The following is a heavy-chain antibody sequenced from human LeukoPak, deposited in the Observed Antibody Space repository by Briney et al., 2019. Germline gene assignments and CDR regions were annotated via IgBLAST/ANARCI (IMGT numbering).Heavy chain of an antibody. CDR2: IYPGDSDT. CDR1: GYSFTSYW. V-gene: IGHV5-51*01. J-gene: IGHJ5*02. Sequence: GESLKISCKGSGYSFTSYWIGWVRQIPGKGLEWVGIIYPGDSDTRYSPSFQGQVTISADKSISTAYLQWTSLKTSDTAMYYCTRLRISMVRGVILPRDNWFDPWGQGTLVTVSS. CDR3: TRLRISMVRGVILPRDNWFDP. D-gene: IGHD3-10*01.